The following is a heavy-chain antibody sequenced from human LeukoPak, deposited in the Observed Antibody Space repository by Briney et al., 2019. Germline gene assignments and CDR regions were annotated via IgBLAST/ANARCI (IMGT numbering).Heavy chain of an antibody. V-gene: IGHV1-69*13. D-gene: IGHD1-7*01. CDR2: IIPIFGTA. J-gene: IGHJ5*02. Sequence: GASVKVSCKASGYTFTSYYMHWVRQAPGQGLEWMGGIIPIFGTANYAQKFQGRVTITADESTSTAYMELSSLRSEDTAVYYCARFVYNWNYRGWFDPWGQGTLVTVSS. CDR3: ARFVYNWNYRGWFDP. CDR1: GYTFTSYY.